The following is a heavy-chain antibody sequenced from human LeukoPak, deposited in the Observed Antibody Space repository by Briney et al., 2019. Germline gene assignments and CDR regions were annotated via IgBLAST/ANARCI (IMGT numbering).Heavy chain of an antibody. D-gene: IGHD6-13*01. J-gene: IGHJ4*02. CDR1: GFTFSSYS. CDR3: AKAVSWAAAGARQLDY. V-gene: IGHV3-23*01. CDR2: ISGSGGST. Sequence: PGGSLRLSCAASGFTFSSYSMSWVRQPPGKGLEWVSAISGSGGSTYYADSVKGRFTISRDNSKNTLYLQMNSLRAEDTAVYYCAKAVSWAAAGARQLDYWGQGTLVTVSS.